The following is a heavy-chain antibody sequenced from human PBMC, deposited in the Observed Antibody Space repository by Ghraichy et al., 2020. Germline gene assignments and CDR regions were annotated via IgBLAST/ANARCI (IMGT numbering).Heavy chain of an antibody. V-gene: IGHV1-8*01. CDR3: TRMRGAWRTWDDY. Sequence: ASVNVSCQASGYTFTSYDISWVRQATGQGLEWMGWMSPNSGTTGFVQKFQGRVTMTRNTSISTAYMELSRLRSEDTAVYYCTRMRGAWRTWDDYWGQGTLVTVSS. CDR1: GYTFTSYD. CDR2: MSPNSGTT. D-gene: IGHD1-14*01. J-gene: IGHJ4*02.